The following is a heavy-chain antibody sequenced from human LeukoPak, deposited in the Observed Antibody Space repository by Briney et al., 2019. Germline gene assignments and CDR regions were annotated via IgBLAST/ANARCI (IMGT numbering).Heavy chain of an antibody. CDR1: GGTFSSYA. CDR2: IIPIFGTA. Sequence: SVKVSCQASGGTFSSYAISWVRQAPGQGLEWMGRIIPIFGTANYEQKFQGRVTITTDESTSTAYMELSSLRSEDTAVYYCARAKYYYGSGSYYNELEDYWGQGTLVTVSS. J-gene: IGHJ4*02. CDR3: ARAKYYYGSGSYYNELEDY. V-gene: IGHV1-69*05. D-gene: IGHD3-10*01.